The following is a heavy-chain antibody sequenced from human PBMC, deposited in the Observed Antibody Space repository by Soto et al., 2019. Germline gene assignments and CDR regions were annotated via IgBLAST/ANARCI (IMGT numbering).Heavy chain of an antibody. CDR2: ISGSGGST. CDR3: VAGTVVVVAATDAFDI. D-gene: IGHD2-15*01. Sequence: GGSLRLSCAASGFTFSSYAMSWVRQAPGKGLEWVSAISGSGGSTYYADSVKGRFTISRDNSKNTLYLQMNSLRAEDTAVYYCVAGTVVVVAATDAFDIWGQGTMVTVSS. J-gene: IGHJ3*02. V-gene: IGHV3-23*01. CDR1: GFTFSSYA.